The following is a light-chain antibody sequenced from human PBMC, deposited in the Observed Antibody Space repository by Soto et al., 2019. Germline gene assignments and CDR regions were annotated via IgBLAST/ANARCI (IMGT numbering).Light chain of an antibody. CDR2: DAS. Sequence: DIQMTQSPSSLSASVGDRVTITCQASQDISNYLNWYQQKPGKAPKLLIYDASNLETGVPSRFSGSGSGTEFSFTISRLPPEDIATYYCQQYDNLPPLTFGGGTKVEIK. CDR1: QDISNY. J-gene: IGKJ4*01. CDR3: QQYDNLPPLT. V-gene: IGKV1-33*01.